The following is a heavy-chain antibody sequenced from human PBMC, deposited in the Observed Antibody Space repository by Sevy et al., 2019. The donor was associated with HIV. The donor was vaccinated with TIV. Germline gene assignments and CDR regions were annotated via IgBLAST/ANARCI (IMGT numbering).Heavy chain of an antibody. V-gene: IGHV4-59*01. J-gene: IGHJ6*02. CDR1: GGSISSYY. Sequence: SETLSLTCTVSGGSISSYYWRWIRQPPGKRLEWIGYIYYSGSTNYNPSLKSRVTISVDTSKNQCSLKLRSVTAADTAGYYCGRESYDILPGSRGMDVWGQGTTVTVSS. D-gene: IGHD3-9*01. CDR3: GRESYDILPGSRGMDV. CDR2: IYYSGST.